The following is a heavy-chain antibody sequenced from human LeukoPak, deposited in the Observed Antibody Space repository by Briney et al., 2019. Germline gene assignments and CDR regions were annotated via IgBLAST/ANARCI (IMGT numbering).Heavy chain of an antibody. CDR1: GGSISSYY. D-gene: IGHD4-17*01. V-gene: IGHV4-4*07. CDR2: IYTSGST. Sequence: SETLSLTCTVSGGSISSYYWSWIRQPAGTGLEWIGRIYTSGSTNYHPSLKSRVTMSEDTSKNQFSLKLSSVTAADTAVYYCARDDYGDYVVAFDIWGQGTMVTVSS. J-gene: IGHJ3*02. CDR3: ARDDYGDYVVAFDI.